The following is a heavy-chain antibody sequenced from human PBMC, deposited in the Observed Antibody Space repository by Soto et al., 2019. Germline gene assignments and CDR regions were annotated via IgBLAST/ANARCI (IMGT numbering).Heavy chain of an antibody. CDR2: INHSGST. V-gene: IGHV4-34*01. CDR3: ARGSSARDY. CDR1: GGSFSGHY. D-gene: IGHD6-13*01. J-gene: IGHJ4*02. Sequence: SETLSLTCAVYGGSFSGHYWSWIRQPPGKGLEWIGEINHSGSTNYNPSLKSRVTISVDTSKNQFSLKLSSVTAADTAVYYCARGSSARDYWGQGTLVTVSS.